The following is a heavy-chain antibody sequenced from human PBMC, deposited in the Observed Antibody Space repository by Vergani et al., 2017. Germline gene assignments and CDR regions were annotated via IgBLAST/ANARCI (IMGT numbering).Heavy chain of an antibody. J-gene: IGHJ6*03. D-gene: IGHD3-3*01. CDR1: GFTFDDYA. CDR2: ISWNSGSI. Sequence: EVQLVESGGGLVQPGRSLRLSCAASGFTFDDYAMHWVRQAPGKGLEWVSGISWNSGSIGYADSVKGRFTISRDNSKNTLYLQMNSLRAEDTAVYYCAKAVDFWSGYNYYYYYMDVWGKGTTVTVSS. V-gene: IGHV3-9*01. CDR3: AKAVDFWSGYNYYYYYMDV.